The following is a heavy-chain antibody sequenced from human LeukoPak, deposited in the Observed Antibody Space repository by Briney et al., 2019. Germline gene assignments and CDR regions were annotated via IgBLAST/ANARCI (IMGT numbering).Heavy chain of an antibody. J-gene: IGHJ5*02. CDR2: IYYTGST. D-gene: IGHD1-14*01. CDR3: ATAPEYNWFDP. CDR1: GGSFSGYY. V-gene: IGHV4-59*01. Sequence: SETLSLTCAVYGGSFSGYYWSWIRQPPGKGLEWIGYIYYTGSTKYTPSLQSRVTISMDTSKNQFSLKMRSVTAADTAVYYCATAPEYNWFDPWGQGTLVTVSS.